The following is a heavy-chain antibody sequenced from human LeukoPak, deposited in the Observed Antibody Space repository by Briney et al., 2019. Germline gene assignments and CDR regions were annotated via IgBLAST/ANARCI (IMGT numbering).Heavy chain of an antibody. CDR3: ARGVTGGWYGDFQH. Sequence: PSETLSLTCTVSGGSINTYFWSWIRQPPGKRLEWIGYIYYSGSTNYNPSLKSRVTISVDTSRNQFSLKLSSVTAADTAVYYCARGVTGGWYGDFQHWGQGTLVTVSS. J-gene: IGHJ1*01. CDR2: IYYSGST. D-gene: IGHD6-19*01. CDR1: GGSINTYF. V-gene: IGHV4-59*01.